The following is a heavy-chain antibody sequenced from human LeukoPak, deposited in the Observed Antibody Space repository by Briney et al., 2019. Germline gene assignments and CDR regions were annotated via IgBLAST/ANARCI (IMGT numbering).Heavy chain of an antibody. J-gene: IGHJ4*02. CDR3: ARAWSDSGYLRAIRSSHYFDY. V-gene: IGHV4-30-2*01. CDR1: GGSISSGGYY. D-gene: IGHD5-12*01. CDR2: IYHSGST. Sequence: PSETLSLTCTVSGGSISSGGYYWSWIRQPPGKGLEWIGYIYHSGSTYYNPSLKSRVTISVDRSKNQFSLKLSSVTAADTAVYYCARAWSDSGYLRAIRSSHYFDYWGQGTLVTVSS.